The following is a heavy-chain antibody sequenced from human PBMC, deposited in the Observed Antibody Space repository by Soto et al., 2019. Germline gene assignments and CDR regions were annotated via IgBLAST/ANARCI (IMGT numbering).Heavy chain of an antibody. Sequence: GGSLRLSCAASGFTFSSYGMHWVRQAPGKGLEWVAVIWYDGSNKYYADSVKGRFTISRDNSKNTLYLQMNSLRAEDTAVYYCARDKRFPDYYDGSFFDYWGQGTLVKVSS. CDR3: ARDKRFPDYYDGSFFDY. D-gene: IGHD3-22*01. V-gene: IGHV3-33*01. CDR1: GFTFSSYG. J-gene: IGHJ4*02. CDR2: IWYDGSNK.